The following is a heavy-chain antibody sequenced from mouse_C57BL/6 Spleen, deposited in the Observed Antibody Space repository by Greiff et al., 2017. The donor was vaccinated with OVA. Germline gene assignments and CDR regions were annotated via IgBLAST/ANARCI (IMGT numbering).Heavy chain of an antibody. J-gene: IGHJ1*03. Sequence: VQLQESGPGLVQPSQSLSITCTVSGFSLTSYGVHWVRQSPGKGLEWLGVIWSGGSTDYNAAFISRLSISNDNSKSQVFFKMNSLQADDTAIYYCARNGILRGNYGYFDVWGTGTTVTVSS. CDR3: ARNGILRGNYGYFDV. D-gene: IGHD1-1*02. CDR2: IWSGGST. V-gene: IGHV2-2*01. CDR1: GFSLTSYG.